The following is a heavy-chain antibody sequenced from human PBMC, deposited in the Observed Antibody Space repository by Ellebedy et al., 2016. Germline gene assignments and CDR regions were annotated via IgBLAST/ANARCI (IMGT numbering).Heavy chain of an antibody. D-gene: IGHD4/OR15-4a*01. CDR3: AKVVPPTHTPCYGMDV. CDR1: GFTFSSYA. V-gene: IGHV3-23*01. CDR2: ISGSGGST. J-gene: IGHJ6*02. Sequence: GGSLRLXXAASGFTFSSYAMSWVRQAPGKGLEWVSAISGSGGSTYYADSVKGRFTISRDNSKNTLYLQMNSLRAEDTAVYYCAKVVPPTHTPCYGMDVWGQGTTVTVSS.